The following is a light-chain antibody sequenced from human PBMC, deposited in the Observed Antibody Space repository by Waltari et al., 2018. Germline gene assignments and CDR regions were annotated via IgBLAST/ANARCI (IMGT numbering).Light chain of an antibody. CDR3: QQLNSYPIT. Sequence: IQLTQSPSSLSASVGDRVTITCRSSQGISSDLGWYQQKPGKAPKLLIYAASTLQSGVPSRFSGSRSGTDFTLTIRSLQPEDFATYYCQQLNSYPITFGQGTRLEIK. CDR2: AAS. J-gene: IGKJ5*01. CDR1: QGISSD. V-gene: IGKV1-9*01.